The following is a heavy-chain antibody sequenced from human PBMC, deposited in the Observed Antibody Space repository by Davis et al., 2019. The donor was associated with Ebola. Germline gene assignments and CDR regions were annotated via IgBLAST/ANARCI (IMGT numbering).Heavy chain of an antibody. CDR2: INHSGST. V-gene: IGHV4-34*01. Sequence: PGGSLRLSCAVYGGSFSGYYWSWIRQPPGKGLEWIGEINHSGSTNYNPSLKSRVTISVDTSKNQFSLKLSSVTAADTAVYYCARGLNTGPGDYVNWYFDLWGRGTLVTVSS. D-gene: IGHD4-17*01. J-gene: IGHJ2*01. CDR3: ARGLNTGPGDYVNWYFDL. CDR1: GGSFSGYY.